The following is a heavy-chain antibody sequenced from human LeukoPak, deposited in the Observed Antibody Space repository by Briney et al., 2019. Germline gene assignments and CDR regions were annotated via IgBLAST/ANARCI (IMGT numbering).Heavy chain of an antibody. J-gene: IGHJ4*02. CDR1: GFTFDDYA. V-gene: IGHV3-30-3*01. Sequence: GSLRLSCTASGFTFDDYAMHWVRQAPGKGLEWVAVISYDGSNKYYADSVKGRFTISRDNSKNTLYLQMNSLRAEDTAVYYCARDFCSGGSCSMNYFDYWGQGTLVTVSS. CDR2: ISYDGSNK. D-gene: IGHD2-15*01. CDR3: ARDFCSGGSCSMNYFDY.